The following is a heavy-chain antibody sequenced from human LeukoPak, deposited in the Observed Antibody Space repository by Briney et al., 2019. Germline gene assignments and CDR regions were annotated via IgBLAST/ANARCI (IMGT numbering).Heavy chain of an antibody. CDR3: ARTLVNIVVVVAAEGYGMDV. CDR1: GYTFTSYG. D-gene: IGHD2-15*01. Sequence: ASVKVSCKASGYTFTSYGISWVRQAPGQGLEWMGWISAYNGNTNYAQKLQGRVTMTTDTSTSTAYMEPRSLRSDDTAVYYCARTLVNIVVVVAAEGYGMDVWGQGTTVTVSS. J-gene: IGHJ6*02. CDR2: ISAYNGNT. V-gene: IGHV1-18*01.